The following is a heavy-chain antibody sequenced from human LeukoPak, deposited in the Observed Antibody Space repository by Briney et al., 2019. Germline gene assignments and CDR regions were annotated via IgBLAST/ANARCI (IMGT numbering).Heavy chain of an antibody. CDR3: AKGPIVVVTALPFDY. J-gene: IGHJ4*01. Sequence: GGSLRLSCAASGFTFSSYGMHWGRQAPGKGLEWVAVISYDGSNKYYADSVKGRFTISRDNSKNTLYLQMNSLRAEDTAVYYCAKGPIVVVTALPFDYWXXXTLVTVSS. CDR1: GFTFSSYG. CDR2: ISYDGSNK. V-gene: IGHV3-30*18. D-gene: IGHD2-21*02.